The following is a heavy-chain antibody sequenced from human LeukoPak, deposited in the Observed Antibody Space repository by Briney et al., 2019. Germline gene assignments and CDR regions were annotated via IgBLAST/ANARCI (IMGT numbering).Heavy chain of an antibody. CDR2: FDPEDGET. Sequence: ASVKVSCKASGYTLTELSMHWVRQAPGKGLEWMGGFDPEDGETIYAQKFQGRVTMTEDTSTDTAYMELSSLRSEDTAVYYCATSRYSSSWYPYYGMDVWGQGTTVTVSS. J-gene: IGHJ6*02. V-gene: IGHV1-24*01. CDR3: ATSRYSSSWYPYYGMDV. D-gene: IGHD6-13*01. CDR1: GYTLTELS.